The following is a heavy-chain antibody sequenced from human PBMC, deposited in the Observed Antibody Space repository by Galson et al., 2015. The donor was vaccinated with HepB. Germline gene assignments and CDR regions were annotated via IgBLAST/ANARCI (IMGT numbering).Heavy chain of an antibody. CDR3: ARGRVLDS. V-gene: IGHV1-18*01. CDR2: ISAYTGDT. Sequence: SVKVSCKASGYIFTDYAITWVRQAPGKGLEWMGWISAYTGDTTYPQRLQGRVTMTTDTSASTAYMDLRSLTYDDTAVYYCARGRVLDSWGQGTLVTVSS. CDR1: GYIFTDYA. J-gene: IGHJ5*01.